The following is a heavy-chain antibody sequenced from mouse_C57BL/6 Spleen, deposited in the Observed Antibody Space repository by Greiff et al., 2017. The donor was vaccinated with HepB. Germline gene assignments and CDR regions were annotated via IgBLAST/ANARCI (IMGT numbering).Heavy chain of an antibody. J-gene: IGHJ2*01. CDR1: GYAFSSSW. CDR2: IYPGDGDT. CDR3: AREDTTVVDFDY. V-gene: IGHV1-82*01. Sequence: QVQLQQSGPELVKPGASVKISCKASGYAFSSSWMNWVKQRPGKGLEWIGRIYPGDGDTNYNGKFKGKATLTADKSSSTAYMQLSSLTSEDSAVYFCAREDTTVVDFDYWGQGTTLTVSS. D-gene: IGHD1-1*01.